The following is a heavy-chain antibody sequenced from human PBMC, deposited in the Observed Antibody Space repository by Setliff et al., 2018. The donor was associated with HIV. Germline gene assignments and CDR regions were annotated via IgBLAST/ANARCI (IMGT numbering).Heavy chain of an antibody. V-gene: IGHV4-61*02. CDR1: GGSISSGSYY. CDR3: AIKGAATGTGWFDP. Sequence: SETLSLTCTVSGGSISSGSYYWSWIRQPAGKGLEWIGRIYASGSTNYNPSLKSRVTTSVDTSKNQFSLKLGPVTAADTAVYYCAIKGAATGTGWFDPWGQGTLVTVSS. D-gene: IGHD6-13*01. J-gene: IGHJ5*02. CDR2: IYASGST.